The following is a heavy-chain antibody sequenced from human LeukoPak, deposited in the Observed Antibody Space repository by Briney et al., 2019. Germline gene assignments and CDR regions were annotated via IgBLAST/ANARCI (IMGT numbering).Heavy chain of an antibody. V-gene: IGHV3-48*01. CDR1: GFTFSSYS. J-gene: IGHJ3*02. CDR2: ISSSSSTI. Sequence: PGGSLRLSCAASGFTFSSYSMNWVRQAPGKGLEWVSYISSSSSTIYYADSVKGRFTISRDNAKNSLYLQMNSLRAEDTAVYYCARDYGEQQLVSEGAFDIWGQGTMVTVSS. D-gene: IGHD6-13*01. CDR3: ARDYGEQQLVSEGAFDI.